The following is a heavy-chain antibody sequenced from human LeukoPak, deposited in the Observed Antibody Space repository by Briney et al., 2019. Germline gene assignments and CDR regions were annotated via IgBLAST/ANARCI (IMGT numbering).Heavy chain of an antibody. V-gene: IGHV1-69*13. J-gene: IGHJ4*02. D-gene: IGHD4-11*01. CDR2: IIPIFGTA. CDR1: GGTFSSYA. Sequence: SVKVSCKASGGTFSSYAISWVRQAPGQGLEWMGGIIPIFGTANYAQKFQGRVTITADESTSTAYMELSSLRSEDTAVYYCARVGPNSNHVGYFDYWGQGTLVTVSS. CDR3: ARVGPNSNHVGYFDY.